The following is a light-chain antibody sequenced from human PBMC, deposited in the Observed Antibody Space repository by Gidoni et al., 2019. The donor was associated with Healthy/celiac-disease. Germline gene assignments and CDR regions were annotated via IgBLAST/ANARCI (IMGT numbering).Light chain of an antibody. Sequence: LVLPQSRGTLSLSPGERATLPCRDSQSISSSYLAWYQQKPGHAHRLLNYGATSRATGTPERFSGSGAGTDFPLTISRLEPEEFVVYYCQQYGSSPSFGQGTKVEIK. V-gene: IGKV3-20*01. CDR3: QQYGSSPS. J-gene: IGKJ1*01. CDR1: QSISSSY. CDR2: GAT.